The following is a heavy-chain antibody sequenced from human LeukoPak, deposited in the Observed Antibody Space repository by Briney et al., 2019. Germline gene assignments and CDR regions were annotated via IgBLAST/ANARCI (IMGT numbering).Heavy chain of an antibody. CDR2: IKPDGSQI. V-gene: IGHV3-7*01. CDR1: GFTFSTYW. CDR3: AREGGGSYYFDY. Sequence: GGSLKLSCAASGFTFSTYWMTWVRQAPGKGLEWVANIKPDGSQIYYVDSVKGRFTISRDNAKNSLYLQMNSLRAEDTAVYYCAREGGGSYYFDYWGQGTLVTVSS. J-gene: IGHJ4*02. D-gene: IGHD1-26*01.